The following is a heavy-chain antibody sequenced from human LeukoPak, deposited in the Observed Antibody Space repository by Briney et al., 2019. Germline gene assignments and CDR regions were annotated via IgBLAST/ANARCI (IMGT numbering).Heavy chain of an antibody. V-gene: IGHV4-34*01. CDR1: GGSFSGYY. D-gene: IGHD6-13*01. Sequence: SETLSLTCAVYGGSFSGYYWSWIRQPPGKGLEWIGEINHSGSTNYNPSLKSRVTISVDMSKNQFSLKLSSVTAADTAVYYCARSDPGDMHSSSWYVFHYYYYYMDVWGKGTTVTVSS. CDR2: INHSGST. CDR3: ARSDPGDMHSSSWYVFHYYYYYMDV. J-gene: IGHJ6*03.